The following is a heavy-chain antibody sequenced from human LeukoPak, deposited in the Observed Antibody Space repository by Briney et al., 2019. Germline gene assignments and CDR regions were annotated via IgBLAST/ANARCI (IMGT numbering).Heavy chain of an antibody. J-gene: IGHJ5*02. CDR3: ARRGGRYTIGFDP. CDR2: IKPGDSVT. V-gene: IGHV1-46*01. Sequence: ASVKVSCKASGYTFTTYYMHWVRQAPGQGLEWIGIIKPGDSVTSYSQNFKGRVTMTRDMSTTTVYMEMTSLRSDDTAVYYCARRGGRYTIGFDPWGQGTLVTVSS. CDR1: GYTFTTYY. D-gene: IGHD5-18*01.